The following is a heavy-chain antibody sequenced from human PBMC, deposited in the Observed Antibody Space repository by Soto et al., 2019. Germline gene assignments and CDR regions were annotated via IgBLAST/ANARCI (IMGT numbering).Heavy chain of an antibody. D-gene: IGHD3-16*01. Sequence: GGSLRLSCAASGFTFSDYYMSWIRQAPGKGLEWVSYISSSSCYTNYADSVKGRFTISRDNAKNSLYLQMNSLRAEDTAVYYCASHYDPLSYWGQGTLVTVSS. CDR1: GFTFSDYY. CDR2: ISSSSCYT. J-gene: IGHJ4*02. CDR3: ASHYDPLSY. V-gene: IGHV3-11*06.